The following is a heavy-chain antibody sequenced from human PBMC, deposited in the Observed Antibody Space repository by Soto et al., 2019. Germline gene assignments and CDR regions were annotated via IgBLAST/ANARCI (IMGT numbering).Heavy chain of an antibody. CDR3: ARVSSSWGLVNYFDY. V-gene: IGHV4-59*01. Sequence: PSETLSLTCTVSGGSINSYFWSWIRQSPGKGLEWIGHIYNSGSTNYNPSLKSRVTISVDTSKNQFSLKLSSVTAADTAVYYCARVSSSWGLVNYFDYWGQGTLVTVSS. CDR1: GGSINSYF. J-gene: IGHJ4*02. CDR2: IYNSGST. D-gene: IGHD6-13*01.